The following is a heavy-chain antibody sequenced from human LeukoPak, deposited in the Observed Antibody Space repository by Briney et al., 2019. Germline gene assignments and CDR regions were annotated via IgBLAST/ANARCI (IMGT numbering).Heavy chain of an antibody. CDR3: ASYLRYYDYWSGYNADYYLDS. Sequence: GGSLRLSCADSGFIFSDYSMNWVRQAPGKGLEWVSSISSSSSYIYYADSVKGRFTISRDNAKNSLYLQMNSLRAEDTAVYYCASYLRYYDYWSGYNADYYLDSWGQGTLVTVSS. D-gene: IGHD3-3*01. CDR1: GFIFSDYS. CDR2: ISSSSSYI. V-gene: IGHV3-21*01. J-gene: IGHJ4*02.